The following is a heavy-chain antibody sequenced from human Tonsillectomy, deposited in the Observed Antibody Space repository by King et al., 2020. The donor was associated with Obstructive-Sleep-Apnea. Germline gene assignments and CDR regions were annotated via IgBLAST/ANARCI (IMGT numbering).Heavy chain of an antibody. Sequence: QLQESGPGLVKPSETLSLTCTVSGGSISSSSYYWGWIRQPPGKGLEWIGSIYYSGSTYYSPSLKSRVTISVDTSKNQFSLKLSSVTAADTAVYYCARDAYGDYSFGYWGQGTLVTVSS. CDR1: GGSISSSSYY. J-gene: IGHJ4*02. CDR3: ARDAYGDYSFGY. D-gene: IGHD4-17*01. V-gene: IGHV4-39*07. CDR2: IYYSGST.